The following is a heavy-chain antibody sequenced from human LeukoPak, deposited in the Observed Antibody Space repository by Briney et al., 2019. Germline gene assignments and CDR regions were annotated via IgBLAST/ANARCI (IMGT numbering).Heavy chain of an antibody. CDR3: ARVMIVVVITGDAFDI. J-gene: IGHJ3*02. CDR2: ISAYNGNT. D-gene: IGHD3-22*01. Sequence: GASVKVSCKASGYTFTSYGISWVRQAPGQGLEWMGWISAYNGNTNYAQKLQGRVTMTTDTSTSTAYMELRSLRSDDTAVYYCARVMIVVVITGDAFDIWGQGTMVTVPS. CDR1: GYTFTSYG. V-gene: IGHV1-18*01.